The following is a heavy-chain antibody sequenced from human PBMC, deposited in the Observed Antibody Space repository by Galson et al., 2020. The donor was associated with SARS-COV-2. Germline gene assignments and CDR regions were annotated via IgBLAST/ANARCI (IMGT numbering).Heavy chain of an antibody. CDR2: ISGSGGST. D-gene: IGHD2-15*01. J-gene: IGHJ3*02. V-gene: IGHV3-23*01. CDR3: AKDYRHCSGGSCYGDAFDI. CDR1: GFTFSSYA. Sequence: TGGSLRLSCAASGFTFSSYAMSWVRQAPGKGLEWVSAISGSGGSTYYADSVTGRFTISRDNSKNTLYLQMNSLRAEDTAVYYCAKDYRHCSGGSCYGDAFDIWGQGTMVTVSS.